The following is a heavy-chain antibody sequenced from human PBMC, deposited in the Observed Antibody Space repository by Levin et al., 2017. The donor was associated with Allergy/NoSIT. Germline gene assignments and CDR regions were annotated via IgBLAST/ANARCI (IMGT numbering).Heavy chain of an antibody. Sequence: ASVKVSCKVSGYTLTELSMHWVRQAPGKGLEWMGGFDPEDGETIYAQKFQGRVTMTEDTSTDTAYMELSSLRSEDTAVYYCATKHEQWLQRDAFDIWGQGTMVTVSS. CDR2: FDPEDGET. J-gene: IGHJ3*02. CDR3: ATKHEQWLQRDAFDI. D-gene: IGHD6-19*01. CDR1: GYTLTELS. V-gene: IGHV1-24*01.